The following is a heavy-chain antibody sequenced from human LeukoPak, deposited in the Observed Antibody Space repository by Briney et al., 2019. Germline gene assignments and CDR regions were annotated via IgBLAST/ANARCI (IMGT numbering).Heavy chain of an antibody. CDR3: AKLPTSYGDYGWDY. V-gene: IGHV3-30*18. Sequence: GGSLRLSCAVSGFTFNTYGLHWVRQAPGKGLEWLAFISKEGNDDYYANSVKGRFTISRDNSKKTLYLQMNSLRDEDTAVHYCAKLPTSYGDYGWDYWGQGTLVIVSS. CDR2: ISKEGNDD. D-gene: IGHD4-17*01. CDR1: GFTFNTYG. J-gene: IGHJ4*02.